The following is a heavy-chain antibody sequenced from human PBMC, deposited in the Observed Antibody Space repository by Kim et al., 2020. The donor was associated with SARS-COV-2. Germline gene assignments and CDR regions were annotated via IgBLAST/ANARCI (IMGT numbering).Heavy chain of an antibody. CDR3: AREGVIVGAPTSFDY. Sequence: SETLSLTCTVSGGSISSSSYYWGWIRQPPGKGLEWIGSIYYSGSTYYNPSLKSRVTISVDKSKNQFSLKLSSVTAADTAVYYCAREGVIVGAPTSFDYWGQGTLVTVSS. J-gene: IGHJ4*02. D-gene: IGHD1-26*01. CDR2: IYYSGST. CDR1: GGSISSSSYY. V-gene: IGHV4-39*07.